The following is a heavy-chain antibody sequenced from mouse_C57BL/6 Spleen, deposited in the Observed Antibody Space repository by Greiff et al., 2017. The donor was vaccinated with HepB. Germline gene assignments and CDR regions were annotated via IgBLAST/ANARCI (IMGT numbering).Heavy chain of an antibody. CDR3: ALYDGYLDY. CDR2: ISSGSSTI. V-gene: IGHV5-17*01. J-gene: IGHJ2*01. Sequence: DVMLVESGGGLVKPGGSLKLSCAASGFTFSDYGMHWVRQAPEKGLEWVAYISSGSSTIYYADTVKGRFTISRDNAKNTLFLQMTSLRSEDTAMYYCALYDGYLDYWGQGTTLTVSS. CDR1: GFTFSDYG. D-gene: IGHD2-3*01.